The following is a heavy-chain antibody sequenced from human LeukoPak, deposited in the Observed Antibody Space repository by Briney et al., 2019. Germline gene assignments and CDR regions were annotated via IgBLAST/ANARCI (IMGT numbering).Heavy chain of an antibody. CDR2: ISSSGSYI. Sequence: GSLRLSCAASGFTFSSYAMHWVRQAPGKGLEWVSSISSSGSYIYYADSVKGRFTISRDNAKNSLYLQMSSLRAEDTAVYYCAREFGYDSGFDYWGQGTLVTVSS. D-gene: IGHD5-12*01. J-gene: IGHJ4*02. CDR3: AREFGYDSGFDY. V-gene: IGHV3-21*01. CDR1: GFTFSSYA.